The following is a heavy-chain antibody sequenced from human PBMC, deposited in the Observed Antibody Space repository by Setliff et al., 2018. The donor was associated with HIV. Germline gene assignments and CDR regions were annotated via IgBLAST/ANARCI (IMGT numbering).Heavy chain of an antibody. CDR3: AAGPGYSFGVGLDSYMSI. CDR2: ISPDNANT. D-gene: IGHD5-18*01. Sequence: ASVKVSCKSSGYTFTDYFMHWVRQAPGQGLEWMGWISPDNANTRISQRFRGSVTMTRDRSINTAYMELSRLRSDDTAVYYCAAGPGYSFGVGLDSYMSIWDKGTTVTVSS. V-gene: IGHV1-2*02. J-gene: IGHJ6*03. CDR1: GYTFTDYF.